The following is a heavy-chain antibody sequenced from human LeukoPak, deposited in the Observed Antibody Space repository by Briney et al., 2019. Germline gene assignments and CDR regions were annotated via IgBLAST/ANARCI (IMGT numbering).Heavy chain of an antibody. J-gene: IGHJ3*02. Sequence: SETLSLTCTVSGGSISSYYWSWIRQPPGKGLEWIGYIYYSGSTNYNPSLKSRLTISVDTSKNQFSLKLSSVTAADTAVYYCASIPVGGTDVFDIWGQGTMVTVSS. V-gene: IGHV4-59*01. CDR1: GGSISSYY. CDR3: ASIPVGGTDVFDI. D-gene: IGHD1-26*01. CDR2: IYYSGST.